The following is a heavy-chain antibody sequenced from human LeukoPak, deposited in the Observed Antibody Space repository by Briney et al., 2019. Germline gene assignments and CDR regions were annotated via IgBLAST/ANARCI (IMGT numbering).Heavy chain of an antibody. D-gene: IGHD5/OR15-5a*01. J-gene: IGHJ4*02. CDR2: ISAYNGNT. Sequence: GASVKVSCKASGYTFTSYGISWVRQAPGQGLEWMGWISAYNGNTNYAQKLQGRVTMTRDTSTSTAYMELSSLRSEDTAVYYCARIEGMASTMGDWGQGTLVTVSS. CDR1: GYTFTSYG. V-gene: IGHV1-18*01. CDR3: ARIEGMASTMGD.